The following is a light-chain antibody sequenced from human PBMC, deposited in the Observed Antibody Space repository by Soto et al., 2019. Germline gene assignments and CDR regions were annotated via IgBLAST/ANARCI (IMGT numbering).Light chain of an antibody. J-gene: IGKJ2*01. CDR3: QQGHSTPYT. CDR1: QNIRTY. V-gene: IGKV1-39*01. CDR2: SAS. Sequence: DIQMTQSPYSLSASLGDSVTITCRASQNIRTYLNLYQQKPGRAPKLLIHSASALPSGVPSRFSASGSGTEFALTMSGLQPEDFASYYCQQGHSTPYTFGQGTKVEIK.